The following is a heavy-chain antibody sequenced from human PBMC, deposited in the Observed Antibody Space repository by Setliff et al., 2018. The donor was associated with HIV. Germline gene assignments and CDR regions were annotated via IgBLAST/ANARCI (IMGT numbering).Heavy chain of an antibody. J-gene: IGHJ4*02. CDR1: GYTLAGYF. CDR3: ARYTFGPLDY. D-gene: IGHD3-16*01. Sequence: ASVKVSCKASGYTLAGYFMHWVRQAPGQGLEWMGWISVYNGNTNYSQKFQTRVTMTAGTSTTTAYMELRSLTSDDTAVYYCARYTFGPLDYWGQGTLVTVSS. CDR2: ISVYNGNT. V-gene: IGHV1-18*04.